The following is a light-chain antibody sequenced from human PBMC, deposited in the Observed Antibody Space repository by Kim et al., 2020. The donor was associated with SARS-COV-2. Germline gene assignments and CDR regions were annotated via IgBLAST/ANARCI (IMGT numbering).Light chain of an antibody. V-gene: IGKV1-39*01. CDR3: QQSYSTLRT. Sequence: DIQMTQSPSSLSASVGDRVTITCRTSQNINSHLNWYHQKPGRAPKLLIYAASTLQGGVPSRFSGSGSETDFTLTISSLQPEDFASYYCQQSYSTLRTFGQGTKVDIK. J-gene: IGKJ1*01. CDR2: AAS. CDR1: QNINSH.